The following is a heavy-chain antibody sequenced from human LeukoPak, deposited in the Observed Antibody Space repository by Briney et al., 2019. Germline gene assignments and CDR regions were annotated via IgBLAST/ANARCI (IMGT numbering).Heavy chain of an antibody. J-gene: IGHJ5*02. CDR3: ARDYGGNSGWFDP. CDR2: KNPNSGNT. Sequence: ASVKVSCKTSGGTFSRFAISWVRQATGQGPEWIGWKNPNSGNTGYAQKFQGRVTLTRSTSISTAYMELRSLTSEDTAVYYCARDYGGNSGWFDPWGQGTLVTVSS. V-gene: IGHV1-8*01. D-gene: IGHD2-21*01. CDR1: GGTFSRFA.